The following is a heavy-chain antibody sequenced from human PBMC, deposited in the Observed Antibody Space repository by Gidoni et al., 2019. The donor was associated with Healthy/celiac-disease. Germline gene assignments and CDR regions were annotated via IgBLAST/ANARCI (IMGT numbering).Heavy chain of an antibody. CDR3: AREGGYYDSSGYYDYGMDV. CDR2: IYTSGST. D-gene: IGHD3-22*01. V-gene: IGHV4-4*07. J-gene: IGHJ6*02. CDR1: GGSIGSYY. Sequence: HVQLQESGPVLVKPSETLSLTCTVPGGSIGSYYWSWIRQPAGKGLEWIGRIYTSGSTNYNPSLKSRVTMSVDTSKNQFSLKLSSVTAADTAVYYCAREGGYYDSSGYYDYGMDVWGQGTTVTVSS.